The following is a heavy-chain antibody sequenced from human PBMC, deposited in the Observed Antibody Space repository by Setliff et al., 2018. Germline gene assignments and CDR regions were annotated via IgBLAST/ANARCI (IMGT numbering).Heavy chain of an antibody. D-gene: IGHD4-17*01. J-gene: IGHJ2*01. V-gene: IGHV4-59*01. CDR2: VYYSGTA. CDR1: GGSFSTYY. Sequence: SETLSLTCTVSGGSFSTYYWSWIRQAPGKGLEWIGHVYYSGTANYSPSLRSRLTISVDTSKNQFSLKLRSVTAADTAVYYCARAPPSVPYGDYGPRQYFDLWGRGSLVTVSS. CDR3: ARAPPSVPYGDYGPRQYFDL.